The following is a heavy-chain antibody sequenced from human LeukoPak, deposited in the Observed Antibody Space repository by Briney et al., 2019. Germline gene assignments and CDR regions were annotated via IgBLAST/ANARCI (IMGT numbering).Heavy chain of an antibody. CDR3: ARENTVSLNWFDP. CDR2: INPKSGGT. CDR1: GYTFTGYY. J-gene: IGHJ5*02. D-gene: IGHD4-17*01. Sequence: VASVKVSCKASGYTFTGYYMHWVRQAPGQGLEWMGRINPKSGGTNYAKKFQGRVTMTRDTSISTAYMELSRLTSDDTAVYYCARENTVSLNWFDPWGQGTLVTVSP. V-gene: IGHV1-2*06.